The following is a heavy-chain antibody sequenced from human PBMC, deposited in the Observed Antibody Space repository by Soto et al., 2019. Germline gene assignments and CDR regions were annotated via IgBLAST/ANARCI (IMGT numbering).Heavy chain of an antibody. V-gene: IGHV3-66*01. D-gene: IGHD3-9*01. J-gene: IGHJ3*02. Sequence: PGGSLRLSCAASGFTVSSNYMSWVRQAPGKGLEWVSVIYSGGSTYYADSVKGRFTISRDNSKNTLYLQMNSLRAEDTAVYYCARDRTSYDILTGYYPLGAFDIWGQGTMVTVSS. CDR1: GFTVSSNY. CDR2: IYSGGST. CDR3: ARDRTSYDILTGYYPLGAFDI.